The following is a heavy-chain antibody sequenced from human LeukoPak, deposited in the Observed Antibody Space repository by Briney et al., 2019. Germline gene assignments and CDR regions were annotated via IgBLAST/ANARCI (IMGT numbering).Heavy chain of an antibody. CDR1: GGSISSYY. J-gene: IGHJ6*03. V-gene: IGHV4-59*01. D-gene: IGHD3-10*01. CDR3: ATAITESGFTSYYYYSMDV. CDR2: IYYSGST. Sequence: SETLSLTCTVSGGSISSYYWSWLRQPPAKGLAWIGYIYYSGSTNYNPSLQSRATISVGTSKNQFSLKLSAVTAAGTPGYYCATAITESGFTSYYYYSMDVWGKGTTVTISS.